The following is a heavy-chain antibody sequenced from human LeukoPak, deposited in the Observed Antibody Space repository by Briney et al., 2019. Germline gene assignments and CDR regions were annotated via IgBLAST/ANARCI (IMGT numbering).Heavy chain of an antibody. CDR2: ISRSGGST. V-gene: IGHV3-23*01. Sequence: GGSLRLSCAASGFTFSSSEMTWVRQAPGKGLEWVSAISRSGGSTYADSVKGRFTISRDNSKNTLYLQMNSLRAGDTAIYYCAKTIPYWYLDLWGRGTLVTVSS. D-gene: IGHD5-24*01. J-gene: IGHJ2*01. CDR1: GFTFSSSE. CDR3: AKTIPYWYLDL.